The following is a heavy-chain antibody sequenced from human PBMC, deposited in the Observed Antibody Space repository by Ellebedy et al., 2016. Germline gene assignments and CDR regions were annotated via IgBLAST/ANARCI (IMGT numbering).Heavy chain of an antibody. J-gene: IGHJ4*02. V-gene: IGHV3-49*03. CDR1: GFTFGDYA. CDR3: SRLPRDKSADYPFDY. Sequence: GGSLRLSCTGSGFTFGDYAMIWFRQAPGKGLEWVGFITSGRYGGTASHAVYLRGRFTISRNDSKSVAYLQMDSLKTEDTAVYFCSRLPRDKSADYPFDYWGPGALVSVSS. CDR2: ITSGRYGGTA. D-gene: IGHD3-16*01.